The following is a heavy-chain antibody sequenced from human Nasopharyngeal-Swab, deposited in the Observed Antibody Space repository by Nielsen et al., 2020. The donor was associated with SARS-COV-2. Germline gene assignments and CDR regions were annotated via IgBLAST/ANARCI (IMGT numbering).Heavy chain of an antibody. CDR2: INPKSGGT. D-gene: IGHD6-19*01. J-gene: IGHJ6*02. CDR3: ARDQSFSVADTYYCYYGMDV. CDR1: GYTFTGYY. V-gene: IGHV1-2*04. Sequence: ASVKVSCKASGYTFTGYYLHWVRQAPGQGLEWMGWINPKSGGTNHAQKFQGWVTMTRDTSISTAYMELGRLRSDDTAVYYCARDQSFSVADTYYCYYGMDVWGQGTTVTVSS.